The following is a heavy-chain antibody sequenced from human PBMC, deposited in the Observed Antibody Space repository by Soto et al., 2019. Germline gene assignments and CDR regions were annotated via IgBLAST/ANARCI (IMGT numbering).Heavy chain of an antibody. J-gene: IGHJ3*02. Sequence: QVQLVESGGGVVQPGRSLRLSCAASGLTFSSYGMHWVRQAPGKGLEWVAVISYDGSNKYYADSVKGRFTISRDNSKNTLYLQMNSLRAEDTAVDYCAKDNWGYDAFDIWGQGTMVTVSS. CDR2: ISYDGSNK. D-gene: IGHD7-27*01. CDR3: AKDNWGYDAFDI. CDR1: GLTFSSYG. V-gene: IGHV3-30*18.